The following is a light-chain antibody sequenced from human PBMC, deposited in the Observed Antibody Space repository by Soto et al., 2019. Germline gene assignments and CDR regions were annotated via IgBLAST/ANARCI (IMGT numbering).Light chain of an antibody. CDR3: CSYAGSVTWV. J-gene: IGLJ3*02. CDR2: EVN. V-gene: IGLV2-23*02. CDR1: RSDVGSYNL. Sequence: QSVLTQPASVSGSPGQSITSSCTGTRSDVGSYNLVSWYQQHPGKAPKLLIYEVNKRPSGVSNRFSGSKSGNTASLPISGLQTEDEADYYCCSYAGSVTWVFGGGTKLTVL.